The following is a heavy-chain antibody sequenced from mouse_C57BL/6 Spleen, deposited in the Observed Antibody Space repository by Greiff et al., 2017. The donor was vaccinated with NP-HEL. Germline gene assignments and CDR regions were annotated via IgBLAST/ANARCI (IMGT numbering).Heavy chain of an antibody. J-gene: IGHJ3*01. CDR2: ISSGGDYI. D-gene: IGHD1-1*01. CDR1: GFTFSSYA. CDR3: TRDLDGSSPAWFAY. V-gene: IGHV5-9-1*02. Sequence: EVQGVESGEGLVKPGGSLKLSCAASGFTFSSYAMSWVRQTPEKRLEWVAYISSGGDYIYYADTVKGRFTISRDNARNTLYLQMSSLKSEDTAMYYCTRDLDGSSPAWFAYWGQGTLVTVSA.